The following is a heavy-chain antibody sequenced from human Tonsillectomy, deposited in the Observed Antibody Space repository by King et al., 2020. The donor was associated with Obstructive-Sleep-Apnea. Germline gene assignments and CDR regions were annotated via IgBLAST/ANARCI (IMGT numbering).Heavy chain of an antibody. V-gene: IGHV4-30-4*01. Sequence: HVQLQESGPGLVKPSQTLSLTCTVSGGSISSGDYYWSWIRQPPGKGLERIGYIYYSGSTYYNPSLKSRVTISVDTSKNQFSLKLSSVTAADTAVYYCSRGRSSSWYGEERTEDVDYWGQGTLVTVSS. CDR1: GGSISSGDYY. CDR3: SRGRSSSWYGEERTEDVDY. D-gene: IGHD6-13*01. J-gene: IGHJ4*02. CDR2: IYYSGST.